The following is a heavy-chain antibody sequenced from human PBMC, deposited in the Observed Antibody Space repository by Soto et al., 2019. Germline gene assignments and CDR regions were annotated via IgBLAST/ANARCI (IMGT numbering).Heavy chain of an antibody. J-gene: IGHJ5*02. V-gene: IGHV2-26*01. CDR2: IFSNDEK. Sequence: QVTLKESGPVLVKPTETLTLTCTVSGFSLTNARMGVSWIRQPPGKALEWLAHIFSNDEKSCSTSLKSRLTISKDTSKSQVVLTMTNMDPVDTATYDCARAMRQLPEIGWFDPWGQGTLVTVSS. D-gene: IGHD6-6*01. CDR3: ARAMRQLPEIGWFDP. CDR1: GFSLTNARMG.